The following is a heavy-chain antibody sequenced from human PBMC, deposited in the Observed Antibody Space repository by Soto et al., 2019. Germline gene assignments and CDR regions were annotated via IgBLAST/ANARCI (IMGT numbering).Heavy chain of an antibody. V-gene: IGHV4-34*01. J-gene: IGHJ6*02. D-gene: IGHD6-13*01. Sequence: TLCLTCAVYGGSFSGYYWSWIRQPPGKGLEWIGEINHSGSTNYNPSLKSRVTISVDTSKNQFSLKLSSVTAADTAVYYCARGRYSSSWYRVNYYYYYGMDVWGQGTTVIVSS. CDR2: INHSGST. CDR1: GGSFSGYY. CDR3: ARGRYSSSWYRVNYYYYYGMDV.